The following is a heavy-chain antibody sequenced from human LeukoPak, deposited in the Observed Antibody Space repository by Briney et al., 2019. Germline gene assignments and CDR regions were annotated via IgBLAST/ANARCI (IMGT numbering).Heavy chain of an antibody. D-gene: IGHD1-1*01. CDR1: GGSFSGYY. V-gene: IGHV4-34*01. Sequence: PSETLSLTCAVYGGSFSGYYWSWLRQPPGKGLEWIGEINHSGSTNYNPSLKSRVTISVDTSKNQFSLKLSSVTAADTAVYYCARGRSRTLFDYWGQGTLVTVSS. J-gene: IGHJ4*02. CDR2: INHSGST. CDR3: ARGRSRTLFDY.